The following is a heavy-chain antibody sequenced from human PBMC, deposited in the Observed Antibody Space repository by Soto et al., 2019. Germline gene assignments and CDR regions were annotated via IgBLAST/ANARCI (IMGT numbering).Heavy chain of an antibody. J-gene: IGHJ6*02. CDR3: ARDRPPGYYGLGSYPIYGIDV. Sequence: LRLSCAASGFTFSSYGMHWVRQAPGKGLEWVAVIWYDGSNKYYADSVKGRFTISRDNSKNTLYLQMNSLRAEDTAVYYCARDRPPGYYGLGSYPIYGIDVWGQGTPVTVYS. V-gene: IGHV3-33*01. CDR1: GFTFSSYG. CDR2: IWYDGSNK. D-gene: IGHD3-10*01.